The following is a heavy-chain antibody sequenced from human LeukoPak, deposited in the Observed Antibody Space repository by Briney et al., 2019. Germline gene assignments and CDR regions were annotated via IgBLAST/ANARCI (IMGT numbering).Heavy chain of an antibody. D-gene: IGHD6-6*01. CDR3: AKGPSYSSSSEGLYYFDY. Sequence: GGSLRLSCAASGFTFHNYAMHWVRQAPGKGLGWVSGISWNSGSIGYADSVKGRFTISRDNAKNSLYLQMNSLRAEDMALYYCAKGPSYSSSSEGLYYFDYWGQGTLVTVSS. J-gene: IGHJ4*02. CDR2: ISWNSGSI. CDR1: GFTFHNYA. V-gene: IGHV3-9*03.